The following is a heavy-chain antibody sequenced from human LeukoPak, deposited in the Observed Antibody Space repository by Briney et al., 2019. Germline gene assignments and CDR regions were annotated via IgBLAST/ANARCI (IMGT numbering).Heavy chain of an antibody. D-gene: IGHD2-2*01. Sequence: GGSLRLSCAASGFTFSSYWMSWVRQAPGKGLEWVANIKQDGSEKYYVDSVKGRFTISRDNAKNSLYLQMNSLRAEDTAVYYCARVSRTRYNWFDPWGQGTLVTVSS. CDR1: GFTFSSYW. CDR3: ARVSRTRYNWFDP. J-gene: IGHJ5*02. CDR2: IKQDGSEK. V-gene: IGHV3-7*01.